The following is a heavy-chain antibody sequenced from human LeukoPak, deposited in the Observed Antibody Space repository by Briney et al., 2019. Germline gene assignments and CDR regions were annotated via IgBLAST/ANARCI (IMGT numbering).Heavy chain of an antibody. D-gene: IGHD3-9*01. CDR3: ARVGGYFDWLLYYY. Sequence: GASVKVSCKASGYTFTSYYMHWVRQAPGQGLEWMGWINPNSGGTNYAQKFQGRVTMTRDTSISTAYMELSRLRSDDTAVYYCARVGGYFDWLLYYYWGQGTLVSVSS. CDR1: GYTFTSYY. CDR2: INPNSGGT. V-gene: IGHV1-2*02. J-gene: IGHJ4*02.